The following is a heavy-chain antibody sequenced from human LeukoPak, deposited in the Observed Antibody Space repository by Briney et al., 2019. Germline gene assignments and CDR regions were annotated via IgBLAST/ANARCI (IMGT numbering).Heavy chain of an antibody. CDR1: GFTFSSYW. J-gene: IGHJ4*02. CDR3: ARALYYSNYLGY. V-gene: IGHV3-74*01. D-gene: IGHD2-2*01. Sequence: GSLRLSCAASGFTFSSYWMHWVRQAPGKGLVWVSRINSDGSSTNYADSVKGRFTISRDNAKNTLYLQMNSLRVEDTAVYYCARALYYSNYLGYWGQGTLVSVSS. CDR2: INSDGSST.